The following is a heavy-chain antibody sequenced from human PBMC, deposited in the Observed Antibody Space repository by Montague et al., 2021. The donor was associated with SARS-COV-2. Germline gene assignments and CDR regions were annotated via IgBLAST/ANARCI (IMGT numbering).Heavy chain of an antibody. J-gene: IGHJ3*02. CDR3: VRDHPYGGPRGAYDI. D-gene: IGHD4-23*01. Sequence: SETLSLTCTVSGGSITGYYWSWLRRSPGKGLEWIAYIYDGGAVNYNPSLGSRVTISTDTSKNQLPLKANSVTAADTAVYYCVRDHPYGGPRGAYDIWGQGTVVTVSS. V-gene: IGHV4-59*01. CDR2: IYDGGAV. CDR1: GGSITGYY.